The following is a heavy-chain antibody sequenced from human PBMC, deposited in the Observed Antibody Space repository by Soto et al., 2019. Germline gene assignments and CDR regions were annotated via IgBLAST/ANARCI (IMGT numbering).Heavy chain of an antibody. V-gene: IGHV3-30*18. D-gene: IGHD3-10*01. CDR3: AKDLVLLWFGDQQGSMDV. CDR2: ISYDGSNK. CDR1: GFTFSSYV. J-gene: IGHJ6*02. Sequence: GGSLRLSCAASGFTFSSYVIHWVRQAPGKGLEWVAVISYDGSNKYYADSVKGRFTISRDNSKNTLYLQMNSLRAEDTAVYYCAKDLVLLWFGDQQGSMDVWGQGTTVTVSS.